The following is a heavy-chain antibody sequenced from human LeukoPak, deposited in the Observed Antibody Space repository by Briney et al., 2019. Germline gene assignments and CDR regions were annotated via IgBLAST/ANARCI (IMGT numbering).Heavy chain of an antibody. Sequence: AGGSLRLSCAASGFTFSSYAMSWVRQAPGKGLEWVSAISGSGGSTCYADSVKGRFTISRDNSKNTLYLQMSSLRAEDTAVYYCAKIMVRGVARYGMDVWGQGTTVTVSS. CDR2: ISGSGGST. V-gene: IGHV3-23*01. D-gene: IGHD3-10*01. CDR3: AKIMVRGVARYGMDV. CDR1: GFTFSSYA. J-gene: IGHJ6*02.